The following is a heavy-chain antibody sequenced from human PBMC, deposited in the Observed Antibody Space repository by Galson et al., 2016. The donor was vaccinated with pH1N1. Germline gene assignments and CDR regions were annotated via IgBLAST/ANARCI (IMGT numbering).Heavy chain of an antibody. Sequence: PALVKPTQTLTLTCTFSGFSVSSSGMGLGWIRQPPGKGLEGLAVIYWDDDKRYSPSLKSRLTITKDTSKNQVVLKMTNMDPADTATYYCAHREGMITNAFDFWGQGTMVTVSS. CDR3: AHREGMITNAFDF. D-gene: IGHD3-16*01. CDR1: GFSVSSSGMG. J-gene: IGHJ3*01. CDR2: IYWDDDK. V-gene: IGHV2-5*08.